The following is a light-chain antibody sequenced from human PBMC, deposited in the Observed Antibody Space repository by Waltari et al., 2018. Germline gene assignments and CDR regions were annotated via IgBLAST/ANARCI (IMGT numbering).Light chain of an antibody. CDR2: GNN. Sequence: QSVLTQPPSASGTPGQRVTISCSGSSPNIGSNIVNWYQHLPGTAPKLLIYGNNKRPSGISDRLSGSKSGTSASLAIRGLQSEDEADYFCAAWEDRLNGWVFGGGTKLTVL. V-gene: IGLV1-44*01. J-gene: IGLJ3*02. CDR3: AAWEDRLNGWV. CDR1: SPNIGSNI.